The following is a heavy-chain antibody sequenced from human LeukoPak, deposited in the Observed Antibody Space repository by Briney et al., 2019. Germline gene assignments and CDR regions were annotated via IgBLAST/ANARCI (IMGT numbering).Heavy chain of an antibody. CDR1: VDSLHHYH. V-gene: IGHV4-4*07. J-gene: IGHJ4*02. Sequence: PSETLSLTCPLSVDSLHHYHWSWIRQPASKGLAWIGRIHMCGCNYYNPSLRSRVAISMDNSKNQFYLKLKSVTAADTAVYYCARDDSSRDDSGGYHYWGQGTLVTISS. CDR2: IHMCGCN. D-gene: IGHD3-22*01. CDR3: ARDDSSRDDSGGYHY.